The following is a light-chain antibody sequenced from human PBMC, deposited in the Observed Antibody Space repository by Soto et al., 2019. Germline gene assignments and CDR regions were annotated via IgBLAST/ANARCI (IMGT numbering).Light chain of an antibody. CDR2: WAS. CDR3: QQYYSTPHP. Sequence: DIVMTQSPDSLAVSLGERATINCKSSQSVLYSSNNKNDLAWYQQTPGQPPKLLIYWASTRESGVPDRFSGSGSGTDFTLTISSLQAEDVAVYYCQQYYSTPHPFGQGTKLEIK. CDR1: QSVLYSSNNKND. V-gene: IGKV4-1*01. J-gene: IGKJ2*01.